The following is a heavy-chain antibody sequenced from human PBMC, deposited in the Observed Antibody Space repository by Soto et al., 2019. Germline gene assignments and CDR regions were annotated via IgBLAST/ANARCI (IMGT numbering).Heavy chain of an antibody. CDR1: GGSISSHY. CDR2: IYYSGST. CDR3: ARDVGTYCSSTSCYSSDN. Sequence: PSETLSLPCTVSGGSISSHYWRWIRQPPGKGLEWIGYIYYSGSTNYNPSLKSRVTISVDTSKNQFSLKLSSVTAADTAVYYCARDVGTYCSSTSCYSSDNWGQGTLVTV. D-gene: IGHD2-2*01. J-gene: IGHJ4*02. V-gene: IGHV4-59*11.